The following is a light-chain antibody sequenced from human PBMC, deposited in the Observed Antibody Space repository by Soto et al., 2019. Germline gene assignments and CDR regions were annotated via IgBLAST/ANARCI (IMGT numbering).Light chain of an antibody. Sequence: QAVLTQSPSASASLGASVKLTCTLSSGHSSYAIAWHQQQPEKGPRYLMKLNSDGSHSKGDGIPDRFSGSSSGAERYLTISSLQSEDEADYYCQTWGSGIYWVFGGGTTLTVL. CDR2: LNSDGSH. V-gene: IGLV4-69*01. J-gene: IGLJ3*02. CDR1: SGHSSYA. CDR3: QTWGSGIYWV.